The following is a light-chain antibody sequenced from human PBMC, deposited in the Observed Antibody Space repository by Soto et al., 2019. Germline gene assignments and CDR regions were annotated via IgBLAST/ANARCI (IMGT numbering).Light chain of an antibody. CDR2: GNS. J-gene: IGLJ3*02. CDR1: SSNIGAGYD. CDR3: QSYDSSLSGWV. V-gene: IGLV1-40*01. Sequence: QSVLTQPPSVSGAAGRRVTISCTGSSSNIGAGYDVHWYQQLPGTAPKLVIYGNSNRPSGVPDRFSGSKSDTSASLAITGLQAEDEAYYYCQSYDSSLSGWVFGGGTQLTVL.